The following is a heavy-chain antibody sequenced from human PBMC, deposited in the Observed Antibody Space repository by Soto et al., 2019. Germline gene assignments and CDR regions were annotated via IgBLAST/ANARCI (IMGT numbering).Heavy chain of an antibody. D-gene: IGHD4-17*01. CDR3: AREIVGHDYGEFGLDY. CDR2: IYYSGST. J-gene: IGHJ4*02. V-gene: IGHV4-59*01. Sequence: PSETLSLTCTVSGGSISSYYWSWIRQPPEKGLEWIGYIYYSGSTNYNPSLKSRVTISVDTSKNQFSLKLSSVTAADTAVYYCAREIVGHDYGEFGLDYWGQGTLVTVSS. CDR1: GGSISSYY.